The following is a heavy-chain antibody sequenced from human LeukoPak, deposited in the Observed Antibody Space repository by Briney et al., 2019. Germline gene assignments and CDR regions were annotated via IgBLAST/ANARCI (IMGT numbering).Heavy chain of an antibody. J-gene: IGHJ4*02. Sequence: PGGSLRLSCVASGFTFSSYEMNWVRQAPGKGLDWVSYISSSGRTTYYADSVKGRFTISRDNAKNSLYLQMNNLRAEDTAVYYCARMEYYGSGGLFDYWGQGTLVTVSS. CDR2: ISSSGRTT. D-gene: IGHD3-10*01. CDR1: GFTFSSYE. CDR3: ARMEYYGSGGLFDY. V-gene: IGHV3-48*03.